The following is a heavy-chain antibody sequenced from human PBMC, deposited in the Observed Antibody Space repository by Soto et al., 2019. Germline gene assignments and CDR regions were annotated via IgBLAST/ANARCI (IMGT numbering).Heavy chain of an antibody. J-gene: IGHJ4*02. CDR1: GYSFAGYW. V-gene: IGHV5-10-1*01. CDR3: ARQIYDSDTGPNFQYYFDS. Sequence: LKISCKGSGYSFAGYWITWVRQKPGKGLEWMGRIDPSDSQTYYSPSFRGHVTISVTKSITTVFLQWSSLRASDTAMYYCARQIYDSDTGPNFQYYFDSWGQGTPVTAPQ. D-gene: IGHD3-22*01. CDR2: IDPSDSQT.